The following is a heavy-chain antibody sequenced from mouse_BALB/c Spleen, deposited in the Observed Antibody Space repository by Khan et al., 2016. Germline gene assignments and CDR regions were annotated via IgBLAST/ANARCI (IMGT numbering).Heavy chain of an antibody. J-gene: IGHJ4*01. Sequence: QIQLVQSGPELKKPGETVRISCKASGYTFTTAGMQWVQKMPGKGLKWIGWINTHSGAPKYADDFKGRFAFSLETSASTAYLQISNLKNEDTATYFGARYGCDVDDYWGQGTSITVSS. V-gene: IGHV9-4*02. CDR3: ARYGCDVDDY. CDR1: GYTFTTAG. CDR2: INTHSGAP. D-gene: IGHD2-2*01.